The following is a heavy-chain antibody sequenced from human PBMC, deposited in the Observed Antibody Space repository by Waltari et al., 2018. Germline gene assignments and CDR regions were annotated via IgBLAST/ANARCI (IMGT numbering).Heavy chain of an antibody. D-gene: IGHD5-12*01. CDR2: IGHTGST. CDR3: ARGALRDGYKLDY. CDR1: GGSFSGHY. V-gene: IGHV4-34*01. Sequence: QVQLQQWGAGLLKPSETLSLTCAVYGGSFSGHYWSWIRQPPGKGLEWIGEIGHTGSTNYNPSLKSRITLSVDTSKNQFSLQLSSVTAADTAVYYCARGALRDGYKLDYWDQGTLVTVSS. J-gene: IGHJ4*02.